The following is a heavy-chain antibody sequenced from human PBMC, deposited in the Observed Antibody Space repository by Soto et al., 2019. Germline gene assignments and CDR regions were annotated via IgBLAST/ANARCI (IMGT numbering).Heavy chain of an antibody. J-gene: IGHJ3*02. CDR3: ARPKCTMVRGVIWTAFDI. D-gene: IGHD3-10*01. V-gene: IGHV4-34*01. CDR2: INHSGST. CDR1: GGSFSGYY. Sequence: SETLSLTCAVYGGSFSGYYWSWIRQPPGKGLEWIGEINHSGSTNYNPSLKSRVTISVDTSKNQFSLKLSSVTAADTAVYYCARPKCTMVRGVIWTAFDIWGQGTMVTVSS.